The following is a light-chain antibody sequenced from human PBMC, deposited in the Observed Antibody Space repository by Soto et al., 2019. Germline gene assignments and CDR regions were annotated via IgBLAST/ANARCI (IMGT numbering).Light chain of an antibody. V-gene: IGLV3-21*02. CDR1: NIIRTS. J-gene: IGLJ1*01. CDR3: QVWDRGSDHYV. CDR2: DDS. Sequence: SYELTQPPPVSEAPGQAARIACGAHNIIRTSVHWYQQKPGQAAVMVVCDDSDRPSGIPERFSGSNSGDTATLTISGVEPGDEAEYYCQVWDRGSDHYVFGCGTKVTV.